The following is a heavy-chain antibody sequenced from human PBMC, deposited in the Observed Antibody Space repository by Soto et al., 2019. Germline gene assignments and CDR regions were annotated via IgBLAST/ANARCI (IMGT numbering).Heavy chain of an antibody. J-gene: IGHJ6*02. CDR1: GFTFSSYA. Sequence: PGGSLRLSCAASGFTFSSYAMSWVRQAPGKGLEWVSAISGSGGSTYYADSVKGLVTISRDNSKNTLYLQMNSLRAEDTAVYYCAKDQVPMAWYSYGMDVWGQGTAVPVSS. CDR2: ISGSGGST. D-gene: IGHD3-10*01. CDR3: AKDQVPMAWYSYGMDV. V-gene: IGHV3-23*01.